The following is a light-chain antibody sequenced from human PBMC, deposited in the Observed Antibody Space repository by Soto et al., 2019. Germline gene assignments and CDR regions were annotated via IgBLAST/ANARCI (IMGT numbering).Light chain of an antibody. CDR1: SSDVGGYNY. V-gene: IGLV2-14*01. J-gene: IGLJ1*01. CDR2: DVS. Sequence: QSALTQPASVSGSPGQSITISCTGTSSDVGGYNYVSWYQQLPGKAPKLMIYDVSNRPLGVSNRFSGSKSGNTASLPISVLQAEDEADYYCISYTSSSPFVFGTGTKVTVL. CDR3: ISYTSSSPFV.